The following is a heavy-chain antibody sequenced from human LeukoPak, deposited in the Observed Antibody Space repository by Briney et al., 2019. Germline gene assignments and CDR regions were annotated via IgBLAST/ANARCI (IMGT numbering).Heavy chain of an antibody. V-gene: IGHV4-4*07. Sequence: SETLSLTCTVSGGSISSYYWSRIRQPAGKGLEWIGRIYTTGSTNYTPSLKSRVTMSVDTSKNQFTLKLSSVTAADTAVYYCARGGKVGPTPFDYWGQGTLVTVSS. CDR1: GGSISSYY. CDR3: ARGGKVGPTPFDY. CDR2: IYTTGST. D-gene: IGHD1-26*01. J-gene: IGHJ4*02.